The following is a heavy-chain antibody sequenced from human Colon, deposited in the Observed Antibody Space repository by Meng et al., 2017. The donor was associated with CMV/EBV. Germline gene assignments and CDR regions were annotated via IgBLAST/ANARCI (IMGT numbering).Heavy chain of an antibody. CDR3: ARVICGGDCYLDY. Sequence: QGQRGNAWAEVKKPGSSVKVSCKASKGTLTSYPISWVRKGPGQGFEWVGGIITISGTTDYAQKFQGRVTITADESTSTAYMKLSNLRSEDTAIYYCARVICGGDCYLDYWGRGTLVTVSS. V-gene: IGHV1-69*12. CDR1: KGTLTSYP. D-gene: IGHD2-21*02. CDR2: IITISGTT. J-gene: IGHJ4*02.